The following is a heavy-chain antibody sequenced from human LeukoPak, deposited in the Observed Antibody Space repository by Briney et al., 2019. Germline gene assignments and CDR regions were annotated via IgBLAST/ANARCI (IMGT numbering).Heavy chain of an antibody. CDR2: IYHSGST. CDR3: ATFIPATAR. V-gene: IGHV4-38-2*01. Sequence: PSETLSLTCAVSGYSISSGYYWGWIRPPPGKGLEWIGSIYHSGSTYYNPSLKSRVTISVDTSKNQFSLKLSSVTAADTAVYYCATFIPATARWGRGTLVTVSS. J-gene: IGHJ4*02. CDR1: GYSISSGYY. D-gene: IGHD1-26*01.